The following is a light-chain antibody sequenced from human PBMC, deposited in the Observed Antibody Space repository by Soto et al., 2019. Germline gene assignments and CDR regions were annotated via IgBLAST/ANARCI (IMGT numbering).Light chain of an antibody. CDR2: GAS. CDR1: QSVSSSY. V-gene: IGKV3-20*01. J-gene: IGKJ1*01. Sequence: EIELAQPPGTLCLSPGERATLSCRASQSVSSSYLAWYQQKPGQAPRLLIYGASSRATGIPDRFSGSGSGTDFTLTISILEPEEFAVYYCQQYGSSSWTFGQGTKVDI. CDR3: QQYGSSSWT.